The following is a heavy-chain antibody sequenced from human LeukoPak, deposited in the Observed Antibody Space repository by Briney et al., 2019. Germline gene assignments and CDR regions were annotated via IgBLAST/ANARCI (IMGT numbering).Heavy chain of an antibody. CDR2: ISAYNGNT. V-gene: IGHV1-18*01. Sequence: ASVKVSCKASGYTFTSYGISWVRQAPGQGLEWMGWISAYNGNTNYAQKLQGRVTMTTDTSTSTAYMELRSLRSDDSAVYYCARLYGSGSSLYFDYWGQGTLVTVSS. D-gene: IGHD3-10*01. J-gene: IGHJ4*02. CDR1: GYTFTSYG. CDR3: ARLYGSGSSLYFDY.